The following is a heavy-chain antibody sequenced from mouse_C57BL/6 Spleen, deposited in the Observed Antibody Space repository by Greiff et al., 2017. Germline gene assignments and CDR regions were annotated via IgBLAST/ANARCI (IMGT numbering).Heavy chain of an antibody. V-gene: IGHV1-53*01. CDR1: GYTFTSYW. CDR3: ALITTVVATPLMDY. Sequence: VQLQQSGTELVKPGASVKLSCKASGYTFTSYWMHWVKQRPGQGLEWIGNINPSNVGTNYNEKFKSKATLTVDKSSSTAYMQLNSLTSEDSAVYYCALITTVVATPLMDYWGQGTSVTVSS. J-gene: IGHJ4*01. D-gene: IGHD1-1*01. CDR2: INPSNVGT.